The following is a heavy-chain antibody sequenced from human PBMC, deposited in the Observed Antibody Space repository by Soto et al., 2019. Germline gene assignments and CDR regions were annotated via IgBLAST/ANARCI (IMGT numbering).Heavy chain of an antibody. CDR2: ISTGGGTT. V-gene: IGHV3-64D*08. CDR1: GFTFSSYA. D-gene: IGHD3-22*01. J-gene: IGHJ4*02. CDR3: VKADSGYYYAH. Sequence: SLRLSCSASGFTFSSYAMHWVRQAPGKGLEYVSAISTGGGTTYYADSVKGRFTISRDNSKSTLYLQMSSLRPEDTAVYYCVKADSGYYYAHWGQGTPVTVSS.